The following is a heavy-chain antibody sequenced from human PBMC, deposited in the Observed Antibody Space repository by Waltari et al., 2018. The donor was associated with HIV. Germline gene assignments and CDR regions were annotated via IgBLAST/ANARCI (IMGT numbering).Heavy chain of an antibody. J-gene: IGHJ3*02. D-gene: IGHD3-10*01. CDR2: INPKSGDT. Sequence: VQLVQSGAEVKKPGASVKVSCKASGYTFTGYYMHWVRQAPGQGLEWMGWINPKSGDTNYAKNFQAWVTMTRETSISTAYMELRRLRSDDTAVYYCARGRGSGSYDAFDIWGPGTMVTVSS. V-gene: IGHV1-2*04. CDR3: ARGRGSGSYDAFDI. CDR1: GYTFTGYY.